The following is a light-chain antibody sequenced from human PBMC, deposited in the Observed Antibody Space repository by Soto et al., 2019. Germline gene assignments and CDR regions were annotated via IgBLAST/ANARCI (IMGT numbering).Light chain of an antibody. CDR2: DAS. V-gene: IGKV3-11*01. J-gene: IGKJ4*01. CDR1: QSVSSY. CDR3: QHRSNWLA. Sequence: EIVLTQSPATLSLSPGERATLSCRASQSVSSYLAWYQQKPGQAPRLLIYDASNRATGIPARFSGSGSGTDFTLTITSLEPEDFAVYYCQHRSNWLAFGGGTKGDIK.